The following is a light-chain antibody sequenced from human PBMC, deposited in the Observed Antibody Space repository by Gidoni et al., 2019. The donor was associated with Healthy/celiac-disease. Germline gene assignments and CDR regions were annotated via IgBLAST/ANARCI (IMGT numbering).Light chain of an antibody. CDR3: QAWDSRTEV. V-gene: IGLV3-1*01. J-gene: IGLJ2*01. CDR2: QDS. Sequence: SYELTQPPSVSVSPGPTASINCSGAKLGDTYACWYQQKPGQSPVLVIYQDSTRPAGIPGRFSGSNSGNTATLPIGGTQDMDEADYYCQAWDSRTEVFGGGTKLTVL. CDR1: KLGDTY.